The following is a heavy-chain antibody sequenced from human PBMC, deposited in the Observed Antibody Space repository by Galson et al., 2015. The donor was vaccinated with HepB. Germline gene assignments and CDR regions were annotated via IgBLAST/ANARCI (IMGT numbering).Heavy chain of an antibody. V-gene: IGHV1-18*01. D-gene: IGHD6-19*01. CDR2: ISAYNGNT. J-gene: IGHJ6*02. Sequence: QSGAEVKKPGASVKVSCKASGYTFTSYGISWVRQAPGQGLEWMGWISAYNGNTNYAQKLQGRVTMTTDTSTSTAYMELRSLRSDDTAVYYCARDIKEYSSGWHHYGMDVWGQGTTVTVSS. CDR3: ARDIKEYSSGWHHYGMDV. CDR1: GYTFTSYG.